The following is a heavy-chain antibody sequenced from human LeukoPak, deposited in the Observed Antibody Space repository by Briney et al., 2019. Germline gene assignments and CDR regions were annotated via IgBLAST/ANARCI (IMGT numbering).Heavy chain of an antibody. J-gene: IGHJ3*02. CDR3: TTGFITVDGAFDI. D-gene: IGHD3-22*01. CDR1: GFTFSNAW. V-gene: IGHV3-15*01. Sequence: PGGSLRLSCAASGFTFSNAWMSWVRQAPGKGLEGVGRIKSKTDGGTTDYAAPVKGRFTISRDDSKNTLYLQMNSLKTEDTAVYYCTTGFITVDGAFDIWAKGQWSPSLQ. CDR2: IKSKTDGGTT.